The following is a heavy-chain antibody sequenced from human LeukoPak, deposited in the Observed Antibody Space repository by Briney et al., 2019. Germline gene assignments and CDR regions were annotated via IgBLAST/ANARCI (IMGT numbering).Heavy chain of an antibody. CDR1: GGSISSSNYC. V-gene: IGHV4-39*01. J-gene: IGHJ4*02. D-gene: IGHD2/OR15-2a*01. CDR2: IYYSGDS. Sequence: SETLSLTCTVSGGSISSSNYCWGWIRQPPGKGLEWIGTIYYSGDSYYNPSLKSRASISVDTSKNRFSPNVNSVTAADTAVYFCARHENIIMVPTAHAFDCWGQGALVTVSS. CDR3: ARHENIIMVPTAHAFDC.